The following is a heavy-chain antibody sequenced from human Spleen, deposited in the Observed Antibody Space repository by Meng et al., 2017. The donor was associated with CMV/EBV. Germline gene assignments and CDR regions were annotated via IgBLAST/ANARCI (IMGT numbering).Heavy chain of an antibody. CDR2: ISSSGSTI. Sequence: GESLKISCAASGFTFSDYYMSWIRQAPGKGLEWVSYISSSGSTIYYADSVRGRFTISRDNAKNTLYLHMNSLRAEDTAVYSCARDAVVVTPEYFFDYWGQGTLVTVSS. CDR1: GFTFSDYY. V-gene: IGHV3-11*04. CDR3: ARDAVVVTPEYFFDY. J-gene: IGHJ4*02. D-gene: IGHD4-23*01.